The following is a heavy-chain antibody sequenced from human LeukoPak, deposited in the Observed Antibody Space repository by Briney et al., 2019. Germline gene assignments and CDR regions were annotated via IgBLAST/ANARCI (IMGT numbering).Heavy chain of an antibody. V-gene: IGHV4-34*01. CDR1: GGSFSGYY. CDR3: VREGIAAAGTSYFDY. CDR2: INHSGST. Sequence: SETLSLTCAVYGGSFSGYYWSWIRQPPGKGLEWIGEINHSGSTNYNPSLKSRVTISVDTSKNQFSLKLSSVTAADTAVYYCVREGIAAAGTSYFDYWGQGTLVTVSS. D-gene: IGHD6-13*01. J-gene: IGHJ4*02.